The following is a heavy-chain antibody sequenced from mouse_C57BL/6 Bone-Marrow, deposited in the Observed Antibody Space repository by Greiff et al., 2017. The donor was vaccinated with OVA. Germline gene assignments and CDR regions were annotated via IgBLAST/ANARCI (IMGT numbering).Heavy chain of an antibody. CDR3: ARGSYSSSLDY. V-gene: IGHV1-53*01. J-gene: IGHJ2*01. CDR1: GYTFTSYW. Sequence: QVQLQQPGTELVKPGASVKLSCKASGYTFTSYWMHWVKQRPGQGLEWIGNINPSNGGTNYNEKFKGKATLTVNKSSSTAYMQLSSLTSEDSAVYYCARGSYSSSLDYWGQGTTLTVSS. D-gene: IGHD1-1*01. CDR2: INPSNGGT.